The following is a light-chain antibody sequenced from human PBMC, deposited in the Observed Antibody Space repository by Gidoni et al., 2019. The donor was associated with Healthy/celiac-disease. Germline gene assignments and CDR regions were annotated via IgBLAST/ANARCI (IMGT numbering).Light chain of an antibody. Sequence: EIVLTQSPGTLSLSPGERATLSCRASQSVSSSYLAWYQQKPGQAPRLLIYGASSRATGIPDRFSGSGSGTDFTLTISRLEPEEFVVYYCQQYGSSRKLTFGGXTKVEIK. CDR3: QQYGSSRKLT. J-gene: IGKJ4*01. CDR1: QSVSSSY. CDR2: GAS. V-gene: IGKV3-20*01.